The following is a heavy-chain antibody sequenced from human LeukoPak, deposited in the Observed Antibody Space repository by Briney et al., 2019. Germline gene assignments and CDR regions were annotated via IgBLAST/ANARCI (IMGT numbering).Heavy chain of an antibody. CDR2: IYYTGTT. CDR3: ARVDTAMVIVDY. Sequence: SGTLSLTCTVSGGSISGYYWSWIRQPPGKGLEWIGYIYYTGTTDYNPSLKSRVTISVDTSKNQFSLNLSSVTAADTAVYYRARVDTAMVIVDYWGQGTLVTVSS. J-gene: IGHJ4*02. CDR1: GGSISGYY. V-gene: IGHV4-59*01. D-gene: IGHD5-18*01.